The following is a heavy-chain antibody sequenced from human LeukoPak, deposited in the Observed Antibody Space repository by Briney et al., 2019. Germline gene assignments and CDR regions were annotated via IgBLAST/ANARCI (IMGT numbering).Heavy chain of an antibody. CDR3: AREKYYYDSSGYHIPGGFDP. D-gene: IGHD3-22*01. Sequence: AGGSLRLSCAASGFTFNIYTMYWVRQAPGKGLEWVSVIYSGGSTYYADSVKGRFTISRDNSKNTLYLQMNSLRAEDTAVYYCAREKYYYDSSGYHIPGGFDPWGQGTLVTVSS. CDR1: GFTFNIYT. V-gene: IGHV3-53*01. CDR2: IYSGGST. J-gene: IGHJ5*02.